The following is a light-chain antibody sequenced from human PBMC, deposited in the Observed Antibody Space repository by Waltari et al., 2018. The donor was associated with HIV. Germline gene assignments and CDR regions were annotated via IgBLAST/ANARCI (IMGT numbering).Light chain of an antibody. CDR1: QSLLYSSSNKNS. Sequence: DIVMTQSPDSLAVSLGARATIPCKSSQSLLYSSSNKNSLAWYQHKPGQPPELLIYWASTRDSGVPDRFSGSGSGTDFTLTISSLQAEDGAVYYCQQYYSTPYTFGLGTKLEIK. V-gene: IGKV4-1*01. J-gene: IGKJ2*01. CDR3: QQYYSTPYT. CDR2: WAS.